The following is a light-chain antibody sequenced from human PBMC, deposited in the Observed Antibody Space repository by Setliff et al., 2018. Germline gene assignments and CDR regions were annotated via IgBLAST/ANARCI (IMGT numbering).Light chain of an antibody. CDR2: DAS. CDR3: CSYAGSYTYV. CDR1: SSDVGGYNY. J-gene: IGLJ1*01. Sequence: QSALTQPRSVSGSPGQSVTISCTGTSSDVGGYNYVSWYQQHPGKAPKVMIYDASKRPSGVPDRFSGSKSGNTASLTISGLQAEDEAEYYCCSYAGSYTYVFGTGTKGTVL. V-gene: IGLV2-11*01.